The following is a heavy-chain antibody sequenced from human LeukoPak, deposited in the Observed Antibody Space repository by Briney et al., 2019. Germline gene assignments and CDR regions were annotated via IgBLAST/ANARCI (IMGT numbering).Heavy chain of an antibody. D-gene: IGHD3-10*02. V-gene: IGHV3-48*03. Sequence: PGGSLRLSCAASGFTFSSYEMSWVRQTPGKGLEWVSYISSSGRTMYYADSVKGRFTLSRDNAKNSLYLQMNSLRAEDTAVYYCAELGITMIGGVWGKGTTVTISS. CDR1: GFTFSSYE. CDR3: AELGITMIGGV. CDR2: ISSSGRTM. J-gene: IGHJ6*04.